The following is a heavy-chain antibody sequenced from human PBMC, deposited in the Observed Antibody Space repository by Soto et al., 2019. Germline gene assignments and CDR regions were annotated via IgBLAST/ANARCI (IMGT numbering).Heavy chain of an antibody. CDR3: ARDAGGATSIAARRYYYGMDV. D-gene: IGHD6-6*01. CDR1: GGTFSSYA. Sequence: SVKVSCKASGGTFSSYAISWVRQAPGQGLEWMGGIIPIFGTANYAQKFQGRVTITADESTSTAYMELSSLRSEDTAVYYCARDAGGATSIAARRYYYGMDVWGQGTTVTVSS. CDR2: IIPIFGTA. V-gene: IGHV1-69*13. J-gene: IGHJ6*02.